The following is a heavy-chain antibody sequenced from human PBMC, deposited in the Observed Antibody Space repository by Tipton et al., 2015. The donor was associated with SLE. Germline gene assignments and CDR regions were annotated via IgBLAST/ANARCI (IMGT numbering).Heavy chain of an antibody. CDR1: GGSISSHY. J-gene: IGHJ3*02. V-gene: IGHV4-59*11. Sequence: TLSLTCTVSGGSISSHYWSWIRQPPGKGLEWIGYIYYSGSTNYNPSLKSRVTISVDTSKNQFSLKLSSVTAADTAAYYCARDPGRALHAFDIWGQGTMVTVSS. CDR3: ARDPGRALHAFDI. CDR2: IYYSGST. D-gene: IGHD5-24*01.